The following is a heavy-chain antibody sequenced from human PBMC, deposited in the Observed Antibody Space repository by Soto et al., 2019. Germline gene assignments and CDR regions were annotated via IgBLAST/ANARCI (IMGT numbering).Heavy chain of an antibody. CDR2: INHSGST. J-gene: IGHJ6*02. D-gene: IGHD3-16*02. V-gene: IGHV4-34*01. Sequence: SETLSLTCAVYGGSFSGYYWSWIRQPPGKGLEWIGEINHSGSTNYNPSLKSRVTISVDTSKNQFSLKLSSVTAADTAVYYCARGGGGYDYVWGSYRYNYYYYYGMDVWGQGTTVTVSS. CDR1: GGSFSGYY. CDR3: ARGGGGYDYVWGSYRYNYYYYYGMDV.